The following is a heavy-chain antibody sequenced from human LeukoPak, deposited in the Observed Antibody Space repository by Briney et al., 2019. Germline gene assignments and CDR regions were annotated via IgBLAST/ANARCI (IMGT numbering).Heavy chain of an antibody. CDR1: GYTFSGYY. CDR3: ARDIGGSFLIGH. Sequence: ASVKVSCKTSGYTFSGYYLHWVRQAPGQGLEWMGWIDPNSGDTHHAQKFQGRVNMTRDMSISIAYMELNSLKYNDTAVYYCARDIGGSFLIGHWGQGTQVTVSS. D-gene: IGHD1-26*01. V-gene: IGHV1-2*02. CDR2: IDPNSGDT. J-gene: IGHJ4*02.